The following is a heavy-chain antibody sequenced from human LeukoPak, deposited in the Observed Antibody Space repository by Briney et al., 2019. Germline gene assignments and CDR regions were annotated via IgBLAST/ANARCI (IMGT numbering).Heavy chain of an antibody. Sequence: GGSLRLSCVASEFAFSNHWMSWVRQAPGRGLEWVANIKQDGSEKYYVDSVKGRFTISRDNAKNSLYLQMNSLRAEDTAVYYCTGGFGWGQGTMVTVSS. CDR1: EFAFSNHW. V-gene: IGHV3-7*02. CDR2: IKQDGSEK. D-gene: IGHD2-8*02. J-gene: IGHJ3*01. CDR3: TGGFG.